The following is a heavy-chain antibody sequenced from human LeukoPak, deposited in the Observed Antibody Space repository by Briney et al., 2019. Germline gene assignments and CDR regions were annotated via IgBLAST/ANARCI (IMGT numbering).Heavy chain of an antibody. CDR1: GFTFSSYA. J-gene: IGHJ4*02. CDR3: TKGFVASPGTSFDS. D-gene: IGHD1-1*01. V-gene: IGHV3-30-3*01. Sequence: PGGSLRLSCAASGFTFSSYAMHWVRQAPGKGLEWVAVISYDGSNKYYADSVKGRFTISRDNSKNTLYLQMNSLRAEDTAIYYCTKGFVASPGTSFDSWGQGTLVTVSS. CDR2: ISYDGSNK.